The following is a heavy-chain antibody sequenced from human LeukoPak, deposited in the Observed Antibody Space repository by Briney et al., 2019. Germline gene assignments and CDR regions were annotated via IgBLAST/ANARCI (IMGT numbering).Heavy chain of an antibody. V-gene: IGHV4-61*02. Sequence: SETLSLTCTVSGGSISSGSYYWSWIRQPAGKGLEWIGRIYTSGSTNCNPSLKSRVTISVDTSKNQFSLKLSSVTAADTAVYYCARGGLTTVTDWFDPWGQGTLVTVSS. CDR1: GGSISSGSYY. D-gene: IGHD4-17*01. CDR2: IYTSGST. J-gene: IGHJ5*02. CDR3: ARGGLTTVTDWFDP.